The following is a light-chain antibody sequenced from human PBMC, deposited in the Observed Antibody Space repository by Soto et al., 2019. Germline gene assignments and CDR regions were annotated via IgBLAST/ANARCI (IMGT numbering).Light chain of an antibody. CDR3: HQRSSWPQT. Sequence: EIVLTQSPATLSLSPGEGATLSCRASQSVSTYLAWYQQKPDQAPRLLIYGASNRATGIPARFSGSGSGTDFTLTISSLEPEDFAVYYCHQRSSWPQTFGQGTKLEIK. CDR1: QSVSTY. J-gene: IGKJ2*01. V-gene: IGKV3-11*01. CDR2: GAS.